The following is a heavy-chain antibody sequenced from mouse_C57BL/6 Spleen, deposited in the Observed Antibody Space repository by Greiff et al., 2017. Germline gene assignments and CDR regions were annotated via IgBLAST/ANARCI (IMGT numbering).Heavy chain of an antibody. J-gene: IGHJ4*01. D-gene: IGHD1-1*01. CDR2: IYPGSGST. CDR3: ATTVVATPWVMDY. V-gene: IGHV1-55*01. Sequence: QVQLQQPGAELVKPGASVKMSCKASGYTFTSYWITWVKQRPGQGLEWIGDIYPGSGSTNYNEKFKSKATLTVDTSTSTAYMQLSSLTSEDSAVYYCATTVVATPWVMDYWGQGTSVTVSS. CDR1: GYTFTSYW.